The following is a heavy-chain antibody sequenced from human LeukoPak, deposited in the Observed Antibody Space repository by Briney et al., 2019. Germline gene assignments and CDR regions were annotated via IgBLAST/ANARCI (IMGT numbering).Heavy chain of an antibody. D-gene: IGHD3-16*02. Sequence: HPGGSLRLSCAASGFTFSSDAMSWVRQAPGKGLEWVSAISGSGGSTYYADSVKGRFTISRDNSKNTLYLQMNSLRAEDTAVYYCAKDLYAMITFGGVIEPRTDGYYYYMDVWGKGTTVTVSS. J-gene: IGHJ6*03. CDR1: GFTFSSDA. CDR3: AKDLYAMITFGGVIEPRTDGYYYYMDV. CDR2: ISGSGGST. V-gene: IGHV3-23*01.